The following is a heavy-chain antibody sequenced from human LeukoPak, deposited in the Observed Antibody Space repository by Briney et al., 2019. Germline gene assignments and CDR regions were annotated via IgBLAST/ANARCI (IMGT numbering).Heavy chain of an antibody. CDR3: ARRVTSPKLDIVVVVASDY. CDR1: GGSFSGYY. V-gene: IGHV4-34*01. J-gene: IGHJ4*02. CDR2: INHSGST. D-gene: IGHD2-15*01. Sequence: SETLSLTCAVYGGSFSGYYWGWIRQPPGKGLEWIGEINHSGSTNYNPALKRRVTISVDTSKNPFSLMLSFVTAADTAVYYCARRVTSPKLDIVVVVASDYWGQGTLVTVSS.